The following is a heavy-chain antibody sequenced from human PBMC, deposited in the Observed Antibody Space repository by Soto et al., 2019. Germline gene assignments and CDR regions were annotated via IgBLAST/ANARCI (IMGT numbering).Heavy chain of an antibody. CDR2: IHSDGSST. CDR1: GFTFNYYW. Sequence: GGSLRLSCAASGFTFNYYWMHWVRQAPGQGLAWVSHIHSDGSSTTYADSVKGRFTISRDNAKNTLYLQMNSLRAEDTAVYYCARGDKGGFDLWGQGTTVTVSS. D-gene: IGHD2-21*02. CDR3: ARGDKGGFDL. J-gene: IGHJ3*01. V-gene: IGHV3-74*01.